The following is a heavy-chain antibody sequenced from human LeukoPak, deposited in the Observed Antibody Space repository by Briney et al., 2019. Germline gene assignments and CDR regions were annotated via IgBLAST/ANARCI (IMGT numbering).Heavy chain of an antibody. CDR3: ARFYYSSGSYYNGNTAYDY. Sequence: PGGSLRLSRAASGFTFSSYWMSWVRQAPGKGLEWVANIKQDGSEKYYVDSVKGRFTISRDNAKNSLYLQMNSLRAEDTAVYYCARFYYSSGSYYNGNTAYDYWGQGTLVTVSS. CDR1: GFTFSSYW. V-gene: IGHV3-7*01. CDR2: IKQDGSEK. J-gene: IGHJ4*02. D-gene: IGHD3-10*01.